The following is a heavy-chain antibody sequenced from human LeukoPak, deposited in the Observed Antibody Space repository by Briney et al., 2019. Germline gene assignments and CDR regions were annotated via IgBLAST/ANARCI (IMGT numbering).Heavy chain of an antibody. Sequence: PGGSLRLSCAASGFTFSSYGMHWVRQAPGKGLEWVAVISYDGSNKYYADSVKGRFTISRDNSKNTLYLQMNSLRAEDTAVYYCAKDWARVAGTEEVLDYWAREPWSPSPQ. D-gene: IGHD6-19*01. CDR1: GFTFSSYG. J-gene: IGHJ4*02. V-gene: IGHV3-30*18. CDR2: ISYDGSNK. CDR3: AKDWARVAGTEEVLDY.